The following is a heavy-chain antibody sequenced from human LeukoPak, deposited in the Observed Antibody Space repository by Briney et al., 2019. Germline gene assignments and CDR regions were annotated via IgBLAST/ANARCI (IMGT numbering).Heavy chain of an antibody. J-gene: IGHJ4*02. Sequence: ASVKVSCKASGYTFTDYYLHWVRQAPGQGLEWMGWINPDSGGANYAQKFQGRVTMSGDTSIGRAYMELSRLRSDDTAVYYCARDHGRSSSAWPAGYWGQGTLVTVSS. CDR3: ARDHGRSSSAWPAGY. D-gene: IGHD6-19*01. CDR2: INPDSGGA. V-gene: IGHV1-2*02. CDR1: GYTFTDYY.